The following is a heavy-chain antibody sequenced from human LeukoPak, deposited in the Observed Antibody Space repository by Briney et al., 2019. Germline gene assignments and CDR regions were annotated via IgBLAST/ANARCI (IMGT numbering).Heavy chain of an antibody. V-gene: IGHV4-4*07. CDR1: GGSISSYY. CDR2: IYTSGST. J-gene: IGHJ4*02. Sequence: SETLSLTCTVSGGSISSYYWSWIRQPAGKGLEWIGRIYTSGSTNYNPSLKSRVTMSVDTSKNQFSLKLSSVTAADTAVYYCAREPPTYYDSWSGYFPMYYFDYWGQGTLVTVSS. D-gene: IGHD3-3*01. CDR3: AREPPTYYDSWSGYFPMYYFDY.